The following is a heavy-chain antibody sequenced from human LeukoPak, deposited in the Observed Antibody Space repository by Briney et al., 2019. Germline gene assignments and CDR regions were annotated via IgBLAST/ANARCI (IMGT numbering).Heavy chain of an antibody. J-gene: IGHJ4*02. CDR2: IYTSGST. Sequence: PSETLSLTCAVYGGSFSGYYWSWIRQPPGKGLEWIGYIYTSGSTNYNPSLKSRVTISVDTSKNQFSLKLSSVTAADTAVYYCARGYYYDSSGYPSFDYWGQGTLVTVSS. CDR3: ARGYYYDSSGYPSFDY. CDR1: GGSFSGYY. D-gene: IGHD3-22*01. V-gene: IGHV4-4*09.